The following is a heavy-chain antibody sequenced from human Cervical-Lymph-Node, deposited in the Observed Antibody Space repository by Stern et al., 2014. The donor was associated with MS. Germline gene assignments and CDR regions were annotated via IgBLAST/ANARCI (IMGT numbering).Heavy chain of an antibody. D-gene: IGHD2-2*01. Sequence: VQLVESGGGLVKPGGSLRLSCAASGFTFSNAWMSWVRQAPGKGLEGVGRIKRKVDGGTTDYAAPVKGRFTISRDDSKNTLYLQMNSLKTEDTAVYYCTTDLEGSSSPSYWGQGTLVVVSS. CDR1: GFTFSNAW. V-gene: IGHV3-15*01. CDR2: IKRKVDGGTT. J-gene: IGHJ4*02. CDR3: TTDLEGSSSPSY.